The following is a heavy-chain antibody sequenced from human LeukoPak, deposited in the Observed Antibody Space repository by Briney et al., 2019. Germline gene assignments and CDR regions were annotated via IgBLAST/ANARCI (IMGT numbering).Heavy chain of an antibody. D-gene: IGHD3-22*01. J-gene: IGHJ4*02. CDR2: IKQDGSEK. CDR3: ARKGRSMIVVVRDPYFDY. CDR1: GLTVSSNY. V-gene: IGHV3-7*01. Sequence: GGSLRLSCAASGLTVSSNYMNWVRQAPGKGLEWVANIKQDGSEKYYVDSVKGRFTISRDNAKNSLYLQMNSLRAEDTAVYYCARKGRSMIVVVRDPYFDYWGQGTLVTVSS.